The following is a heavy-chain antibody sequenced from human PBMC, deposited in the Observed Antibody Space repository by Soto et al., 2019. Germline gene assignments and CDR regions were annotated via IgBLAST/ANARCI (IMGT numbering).Heavy chain of an antibody. CDR2: IIPIFGTA. V-gene: IGHV1-69*13. D-gene: IGHD4-17*01. CDR3: ARTTTSDYGDPYYFDY. J-gene: IGHJ4*02. CDR1: GGTFSSYA. Sequence: SVKVSCKASGGTFSSYAISWVRQAPGQGLEWMGGIIPIFGTANYAQKFQGRVTITADESTSTAYMELSSLRSEDTAVYYCARTTTSDYGDPYYFDYWGQGTLVTVSS.